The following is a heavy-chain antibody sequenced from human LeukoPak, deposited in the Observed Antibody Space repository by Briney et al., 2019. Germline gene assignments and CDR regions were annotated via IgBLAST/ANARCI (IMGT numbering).Heavy chain of an antibody. CDR2: INHRGGT. V-gene: IGHV4-34*01. Sequence: PSETLSLTCGVYGGSFSGNYWSWIRQPPGKGLEWIGQINHRGGTNYNPSLKSRVTISVDTSKNQFSLKLNSVTAADTAVYYCARTPFGYSSSFFDYWGQGTLVTVSS. J-gene: IGHJ4*02. D-gene: IGHD6-13*01. CDR3: ARTPFGYSSSFFDY. CDR1: GGSFSGNY.